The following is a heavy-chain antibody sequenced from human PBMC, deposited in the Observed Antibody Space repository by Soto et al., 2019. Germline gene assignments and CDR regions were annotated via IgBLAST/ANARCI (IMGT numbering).Heavy chain of an antibody. CDR1: GGTFSNYA. Sequence: QVRLVQSGAEVKKPGSSVKVSCKASGGTFSNYAIGWVRQAPGQGLEWMGGIILPFGTPNYPQKFQGRVTIIADESMTTAYMELTGLRSEDTAVYYCGRGPGYEDCFDSWGRGTLVTVSS. J-gene: IGHJ4*02. CDR2: IILPFGTP. V-gene: IGHV1-69*12. CDR3: GRGPGYEDCFDS. D-gene: IGHD5-12*01.